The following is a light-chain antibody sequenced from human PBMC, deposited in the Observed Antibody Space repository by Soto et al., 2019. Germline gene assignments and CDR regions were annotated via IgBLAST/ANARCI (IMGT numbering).Light chain of an antibody. CDR3: GTWDSSLSSGV. CDR1: NSNIGNNY. Sequence: QSVLTQPPSVSAAPAQKVTISCSGSNSNIGNNYVSWYQQLPGTAPKLLIYENDKRPSGIPDRFSGSKSGTSATLAITGLQTGDEADYYCGTWDSSLSSGVFGGGTKLTVL. V-gene: IGLV1-51*02. J-gene: IGLJ3*02. CDR2: END.